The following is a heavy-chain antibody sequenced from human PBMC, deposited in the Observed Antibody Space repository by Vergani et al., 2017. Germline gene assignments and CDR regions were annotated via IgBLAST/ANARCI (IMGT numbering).Heavy chain of an antibody. J-gene: IGHJ4*02. CDR2: ISGSGGST. D-gene: IGHD6-13*01. V-gene: IGHV3-23*04. Sequence: EVQLVESGGGLVQPGGSLRLSCAASGFTVSSNYMSWVRQAPGKGLEWVSAISGSGGSTYYADSVKGRFTISRDNSKNTLYLQMNSLRAEDTAVYYCAKGRHRGIAAAPTDYWGQGTLVTVSS. CDR1: GFTVSSNY. CDR3: AKGRHRGIAAAPTDY.